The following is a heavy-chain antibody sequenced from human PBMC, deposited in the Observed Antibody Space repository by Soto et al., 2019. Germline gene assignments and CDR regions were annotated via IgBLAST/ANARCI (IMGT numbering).Heavy chain of an antibody. CDR1: GGSISSYY. V-gene: IGHV4-59*01. CDR3: AGGSSLCWECFHH. J-gene: IGHJ1*01. D-gene: IGHD2-2*01. CDR2: VYNSGST. Sequence: QVQLQESGPGLVKPSETLSLTCNVSGGSISSYYWSWIRQPPGNGLEYIGHVYNSGSTIHSPSLKSRATISVDTSKNQFSLKLTSVTAADTAVYYCAGGSSLCWECFHHWGQGILITVSS.